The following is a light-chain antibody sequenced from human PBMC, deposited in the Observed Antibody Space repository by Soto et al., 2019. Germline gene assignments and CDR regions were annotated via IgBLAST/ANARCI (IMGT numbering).Light chain of an antibody. Sequence: EIVMPQSPATLSVSPGETATPSCRASQSVTNYLAWYQQKPGQAPRLLIYEAYNRATGIPARFSGSGSGTDFTLTISSLEPEDFAVYYCQQRTNWSPITFGQGTRLEI. CDR3: QQRTNWSPIT. J-gene: IGKJ5*01. CDR1: QSVTNY. CDR2: EAY. V-gene: IGKV3-11*01.